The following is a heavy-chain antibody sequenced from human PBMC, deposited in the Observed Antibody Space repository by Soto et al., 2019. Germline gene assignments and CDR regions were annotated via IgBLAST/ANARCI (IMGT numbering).Heavy chain of an antibody. D-gene: IGHD6-13*01. Sequence: GGSLRLSCAASGFTFSSYAMSWVRQTPGKGLEWVSVISGGGGTTYYADSVKGRFTISRDNSKNTLFLQVSSLRAEDTAVYYCAQFHPYNNSWYRGPYYWGQGTLVTVSS. CDR3: AQFHPYNNSWYRGPYY. CDR2: ISGGGGTT. V-gene: IGHV3-23*01. CDR1: GFTFSSYA. J-gene: IGHJ4*02.